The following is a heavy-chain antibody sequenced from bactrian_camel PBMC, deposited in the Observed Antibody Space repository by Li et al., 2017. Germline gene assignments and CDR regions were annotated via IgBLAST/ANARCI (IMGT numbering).Heavy chain of an antibody. J-gene: IGHJ4*01. CDR2: VSTLGGST. CDR3: AAGTGPTGAKIWGGCWYNH. Sequence: HVQLVESGGGSVQAGGSLRLSCVASGLSYCMGWFRQVPGKEREGVATVSTLGGSTYYHDSAKGRFTISADNAKNTLYLQMNSLKPDDSAIYYCAAGTGPTGAKIWGGCWYNHWGQGTQVTVS. V-gene: IGHV3-3*01. CDR1: GLSYC. D-gene: IGHD3*01.